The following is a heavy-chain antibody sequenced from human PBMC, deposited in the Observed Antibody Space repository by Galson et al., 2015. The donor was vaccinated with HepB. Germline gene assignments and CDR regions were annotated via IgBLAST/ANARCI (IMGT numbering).Heavy chain of an antibody. Sequence: SVKVSCKASGYTFTSYDINWVRQATGQGLEWMGWMNPNSGNTGYAQKFQGRVTMTRNTSISTAYMELSSLRSEDTAVYYCARGRMITFGGVIVMLWSFDYWGQGTLVTVSS. CDR3: ARGRMITFGGVIVMLWSFDY. V-gene: IGHV1-8*01. CDR1: GYTFTSYD. J-gene: IGHJ4*02. D-gene: IGHD3-16*02. CDR2: MNPNSGNT.